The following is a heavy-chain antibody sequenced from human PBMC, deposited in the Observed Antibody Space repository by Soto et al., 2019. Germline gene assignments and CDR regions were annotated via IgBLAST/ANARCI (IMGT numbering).Heavy chain of an antibody. CDR3: AKDRGRYCSGGSCYFEYYFDY. V-gene: IGHV3-30*18. J-gene: IGHJ4*02. Sequence: GGSMRVSCAASGFTISSYVMHWVRQATGKGLEWVAVISYDGSNKYYADSVKGRFTISRDNSKNTLYLQMNSLRAEDTAVYYCAKDRGRYCSGGSCYFEYYFDYWGQGTLVTVSS. CDR1: GFTISSYV. CDR2: ISYDGSNK. D-gene: IGHD2-15*01.